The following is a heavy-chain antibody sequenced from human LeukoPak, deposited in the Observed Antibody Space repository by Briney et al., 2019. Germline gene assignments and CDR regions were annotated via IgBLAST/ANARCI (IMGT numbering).Heavy chain of an antibody. Sequence: GGSLRLSCAASGFTFSSYGMHWVRQAPGKGLEWVAFIRYDGSNKYYADSVKGRFTISRDNSKNTLYLQMNSLRAEDTAVYYCAKAPSRYCSSTSCEGDAFDIWGQGTMVTVSS. J-gene: IGHJ3*02. CDR1: GFTFSSYG. V-gene: IGHV3-30*02. D-gene: IGHD2-2*01. CDR3: AKAPSRYCSSTSCEGDAFDI. CDR2: IRYDGSNK.